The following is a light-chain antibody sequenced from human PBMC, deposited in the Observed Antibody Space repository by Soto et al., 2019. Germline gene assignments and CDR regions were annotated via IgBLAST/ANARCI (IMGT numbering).Light chain of an antibody. CDR1: QSVSSY. CDR2: NAS. CDR3: PARRILPTT. V-gene: IGKV3-11*01. J-gene: IGKJ3*01. Sequence: TVSLTQRERVTLSCRVSQSVSSYLAWYQQKPGQAPRLLIYNASNRATGIPARFSGSGSGTDFTLTIGILEPEDITVYYCPARRILPTTSAPGSKADI.